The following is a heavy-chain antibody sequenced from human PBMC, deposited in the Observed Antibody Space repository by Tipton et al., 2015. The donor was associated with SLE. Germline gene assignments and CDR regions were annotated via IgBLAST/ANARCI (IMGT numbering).Heavy chain of an antibody. D-gene: IGHD2-15*01. V-gene: IGHV4-34*09. CDR3: AKRPPGYFYMDV. CDR1: GASFSAFS. J-gene: IGHJ6*03. CDR2: INHSGST. Sequence: TLSLTCTVYGASFSAFSCSWIRQPPGKGLEWIGEINHSGSTNYNPSLRSRVTISLDTSKNQFSLKLSSVTAADTAVYYCAKRPPGYFYMDVWGKGTTVTVSS.